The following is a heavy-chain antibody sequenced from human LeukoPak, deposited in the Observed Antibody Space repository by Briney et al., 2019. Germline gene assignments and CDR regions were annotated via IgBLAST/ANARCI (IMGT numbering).Heavy chain of an antibody. CDR2: ISGSGGST. J-gene: IGHJ4*02. CDR1: GFTFSSYA. CDR3: AKATYYDFWSGYPDY. Sequence: GGSLRLSCAASGFTFSSYAMSWVRQAPGKGLEWVSAISGSGGSTYYADSVKGRFTISRDNSKNTLYLQMNSLRAEDTALYYCAKATYYDFWSGYPDYWGQGTLVTVSS. V-gene: IGHV3-23*01. D-gene: IGHD3-3*01.